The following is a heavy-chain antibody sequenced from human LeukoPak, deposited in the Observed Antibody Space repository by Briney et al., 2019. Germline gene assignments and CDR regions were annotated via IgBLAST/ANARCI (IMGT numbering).Heavy chain of an antibody. J-gene: IGHJ4*02. CDR1: GFTFSSYW. CDR2: IKQDGSEK. V-gene: IGHV3-7*01. CDR3: ARSGGYSYGFEDY. D-gene: IGHD5-18*01. Sequence: GGSLRLSCAASGFTFSSYWMSWVRQAPGKGLEWVANIKQDGSEKYYVDSVKGRFTISRDNAKNSLYLQMNGLRAEDTAVYYCARSGGYSYGFEDYWGQGTLVTVSS.